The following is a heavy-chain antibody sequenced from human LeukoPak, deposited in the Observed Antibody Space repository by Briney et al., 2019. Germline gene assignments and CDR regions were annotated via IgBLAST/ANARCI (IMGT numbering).Heavy chain of an antibody. D-gene: IGHD1-26*01. V-gene: IGHV3-7*03. Sequence: GGSLRLSCAASGFTFSTYWMSWVRQAPGKGLEWVANMKQDGSEEYYVDSVKGRFTISRDNAKNSLYLQMNSLRAEDTAVYYCARDKIVGATVLDYWGQGSLVTVSS. CDR2: MKQDGSEE. J-gene: IGHJ4*02. CDR3: ARDKIVGATVLDY. CDR1: GFTFSTYW.